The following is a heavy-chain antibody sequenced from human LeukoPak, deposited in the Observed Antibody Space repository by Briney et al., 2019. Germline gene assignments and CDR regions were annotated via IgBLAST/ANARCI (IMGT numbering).Heavy chain of an antibody. Sequence: GGSLRLSCAASGFTFSNFAMHWVRQAPGKGLEWVAVISYDGDNEYYADSVKGRFTISRDNSKNTLYLQMNSLRAEDTAVYYCARGVSYGPDYWGQGTLVTVSS. CDR1: GFTFSNFA. J-gene: IGHJ4*02. V-gene: IGHV3-30*14. D-gene: IGHD5-18*01. CDR2: ISYDGDNE. CDR3: ARGVSYGPDY.